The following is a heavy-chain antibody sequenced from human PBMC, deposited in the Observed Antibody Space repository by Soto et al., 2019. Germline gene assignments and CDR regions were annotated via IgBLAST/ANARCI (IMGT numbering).Heavy chain of an antibody. Sequence: QVQLQESGPGLVKSSETLSLTCTVSGDSVTSDKHYWSWIRQPPGKGLEWIGYIYDSGSTNPSLKSRVTFSVDTSRNQFSVSLTSVTAADTAVYYCAALKRIVAADYWGQGTLVIVSS. V-gene: IGHV4-61*01. CDR2: IYDSGST. CDR1: GDSVTSDKHY. CDR3: AALKRIVAADY. D-gene: IGHD3-16*02. J-gene: IGHJ4*02.